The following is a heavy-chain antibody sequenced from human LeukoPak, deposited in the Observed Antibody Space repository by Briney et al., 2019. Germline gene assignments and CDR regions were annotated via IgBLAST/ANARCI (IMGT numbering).Heavy chain of an antibody. CDR3: ARAFDTSGYYVNDAFDV. Sequence: ASVKVSCKASGHTFTGYYMHWVRQAPGQGLEWMGWINPNSGGTNYAQNFQGRATVTRDTAVSTTYMELSRLRSDDTAVYYCARAFDTSGYYVNDAFDVWGQGTLVTVSS. D-gene: IGHD3-22*01. CDR1: GHTFTGYY. CDR2: INPNSGGT. J-gene: IGHJ3*01. V-gene: IGHV1-2*02.